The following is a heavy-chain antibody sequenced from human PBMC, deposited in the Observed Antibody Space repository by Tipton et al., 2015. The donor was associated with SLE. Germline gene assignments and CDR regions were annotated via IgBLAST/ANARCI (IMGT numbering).Heavy chain of an antibody. J-gene: IGHJ6*02. D-gene: IGHD2-15*01. CDR2: IYYRGTT. Sequence: TLSLTCNVSGGSIISYYCSWIRQPPGKGLEWIGNIYYRGTTTYNPSLESRVTISLDTSKNQFYLKLSSVTTADTAVYFCARQGFCSGGGCYLNYYGFDVWGQGTTVIVSS. V-gene: IGHV4-59*08. CDR1: GGSIISYY. CDR3: ARQGFCSGGGCYLNYYGFDV.